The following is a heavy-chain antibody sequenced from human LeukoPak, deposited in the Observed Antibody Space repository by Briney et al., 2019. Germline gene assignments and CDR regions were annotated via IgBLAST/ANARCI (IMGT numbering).Heavy chain of an antibody. D-gene: IGHD5-12*01. CDR2: IIPIFETA. Sequence: SVKVSCKASGGTFSSYAISWVRQAPGHGLEWMGGIIPIFETASYAQKFQGRVTITADKSTSTAYMELRSLRSDDTAVYYCARSRAFIVATITPLDYWGQGTLVTVSS. CDR1: GGTFSSYA. V-gene: IGHV1-69*06. CDR3: ARSRAFIVATITPLDY. J-gene: IGHJ4*02.